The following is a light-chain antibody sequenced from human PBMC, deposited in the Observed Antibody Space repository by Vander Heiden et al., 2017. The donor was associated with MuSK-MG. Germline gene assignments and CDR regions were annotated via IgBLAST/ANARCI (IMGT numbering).Light chain of an antibody. CDR1: QSISSY. V-gene: IGKV3-20*01. CDR3: HQDGSSPQT. CDR2: GAS. Sequence: IVLTQSPGTLSLSPGERATLSCRASQSISSYLAWYQQKPGQAPRLLIYGASSRFTGIPDRFSGSGSGTDFTLTISRLEPEDFGVYYCHQDGSSPQTFGQGTKVEIK. J-gene: IGKJ1*01.